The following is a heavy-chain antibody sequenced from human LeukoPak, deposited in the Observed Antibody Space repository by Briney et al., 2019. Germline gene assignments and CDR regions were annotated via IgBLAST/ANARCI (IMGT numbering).Heavy chain of an antibody. V-gene: IGHV3-30-3*01. D-gene: IGHD2-21*02. Sequence: GGSLRLSCAASGFTFSSYAMHWVRQAPGKGLEWVAVISYDGSNKYYADSVKGRFTISRDNSKNTLYLQMNSLRAEDTAVCYCASGGDTDAFDIWGQGTMVTVSS. J-gene: IGHJ3*02. CDR2: ISYDGSNK. CDR3: ASGGDTDAFDI. CDR1: GFTFSSYA.